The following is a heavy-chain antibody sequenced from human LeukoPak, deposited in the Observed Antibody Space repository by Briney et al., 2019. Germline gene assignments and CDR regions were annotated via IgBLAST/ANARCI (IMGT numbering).Heavy chain of an antibody. D-gene: IGHD6-13*01. Sequence: ASVKVSCKASGYTFTSYDINWVRQAPGQGLEWMGWMNPNSGNTGYAQKFQGRVTMTRNTSISTAYMELSSLRSEDTAVYYCARALGSSWNDAFDIWGQGTMVTVSS. J-gene: IGHJ3*02. CDR1: GYTFTSYD. CDR3: ARALGSSWNDAFDI. V-gene: IGHV1-8*01. CDR2: MNPNSGNT.